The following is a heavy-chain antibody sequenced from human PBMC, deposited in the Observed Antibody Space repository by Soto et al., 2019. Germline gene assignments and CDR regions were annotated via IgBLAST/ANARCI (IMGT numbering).Heavy chain of an antibody. Sequence: SVKVSCKASGGTFSSYAISWVRQAPGQGLEWMGGIIPIFGTANYAQKFQGRVTITADESTSTAYMELSSLRSEDTAVYYCASGTMIVAHSNYYYYYGMDVWGQGTTVTVSS. CDR2: IIPIFGTA. CDR1: GGTFSSYA. V-gene: IGHV1-69*13. CDR3: ASGTMIVAHSNYYYYYGMDV. J-gene: IGHJ6*02. D-gene: IGHD3-22*01.